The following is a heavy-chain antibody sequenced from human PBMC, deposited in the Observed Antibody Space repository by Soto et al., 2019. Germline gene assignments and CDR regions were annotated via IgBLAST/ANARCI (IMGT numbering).Heavy chain of an antibody. V-gene: IGHV3-7*01. D-gene: IGHD1-7*01. J-gene: IGHJ4*02. CDR1: GFTFSNNW. CDR3: ATRPHENERTRYFGVFDY. Sequence: EVQLVESGGGLVRPGGSLRLSCTASGFTFSNNWMSWVRQAPGKGLEWVAKIKQDGSERYYVDSVKGRFIISRDNAKNSLYLLMNSLRAEDTAVYYCATRPHENERTRYFGVFDYWGQGALVSVSS. CDR2: IKQDGSER.